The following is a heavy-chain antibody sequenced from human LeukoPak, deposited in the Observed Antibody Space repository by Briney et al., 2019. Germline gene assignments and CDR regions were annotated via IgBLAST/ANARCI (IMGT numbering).Heavy chain of an antibody. J-gene: IGHJ5*02. Sequence: PGRSLRLSCAASGFTLSSYAMHWVRQAPGKGLEYVSVISSNGGSTYYADSVKGRFTISRDNSKNTLYLQMSSLRAEDTAVYYCVVAGTTSWFDPWGQGTLVTVSS. V-gene: IGHV3-64D*09. CDR1: GFTLSSYA. CDR3: VVAGTTSWFDP. CDR2: ISSNGGST. D-gene: IGHD1-7*01.